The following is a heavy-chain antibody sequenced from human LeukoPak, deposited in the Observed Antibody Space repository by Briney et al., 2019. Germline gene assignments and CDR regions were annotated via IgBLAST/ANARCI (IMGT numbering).Heavy chain of an antibody. D-gene: IGHD6-19*01. V-gene: IGHV1-46*01. CDR2: INPRSNTT. J-gene: IGHJ4*02. CDR1: GYTFTSHK. Sequence: ASVKVSCKASGYTFTSHKIHWVRQAPGQGLEWMGVINPRSNTTSYAQRFQGRLTMTRDTSTSTVYMELSPLRSEDTAVHYCARMGYSSDSYFDYWGRGTLVGVSS. CDR3: ARMGYSSDSYFDY.